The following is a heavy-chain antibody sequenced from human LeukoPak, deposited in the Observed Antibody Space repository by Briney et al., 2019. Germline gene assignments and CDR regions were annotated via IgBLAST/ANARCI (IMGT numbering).Heavy chain of an antibody. Sequence: GGSLRLSCAAPGFTFSSYAMHWVRQAPGKGLEWVAVISYDGSNKYYADSVKGRFTISRDNSKNTLYLQMNSLRAEDTAVYYCARVTSRGRWLQSHFDYWGQGTLVTVSS. D-gene: IGHD5-24*01. V-gene: IGHV3-30*04. J-gene: IGHJ4*02. CDR3: ARVTSRGRWLQSHFDY. CDR2: ISYDGSNK. CDR1: GFTFSSYA.